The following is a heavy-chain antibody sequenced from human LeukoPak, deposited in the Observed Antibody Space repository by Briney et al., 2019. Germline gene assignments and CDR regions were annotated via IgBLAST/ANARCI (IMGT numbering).Heavy chain of an antibody. CDR3: ARGVRERSVNVNWFDP. CDR2: IYTSGST. V-gene: IGHV4-4*07. J-gene: IGHJ5*02. D-gene: IGHD3-3*01. Sequence: SETLSLTCTVSGGSISRYYRSWIRQPAGEGLEWIGRIYTSGSTNYNPSLKSRVTMSVDTSKNQFSLKLSSVTAADTAVYYCARGVRERSVNVNWFDPWGQGTLVTVSS. CDR1: GGSISRYY.